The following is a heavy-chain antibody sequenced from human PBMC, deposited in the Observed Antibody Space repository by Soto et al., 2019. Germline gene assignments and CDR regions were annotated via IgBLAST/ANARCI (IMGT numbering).Heavy chain of an antibody. J-gene: IGHJ4*02. CDR3: ARTHYSDRSGTDY. CDR1: GGSIRSGDSY. V-gene: IGHV4-30-4*01. CDR2: IYYSGST. Sequence: LSLTCTVTGGSIRSGDSYWSWIRQPPGKGLEWIGYIYYSGSTYYNPSLKSRVTISLDTSKNQFSLNLSSVTAADTAVYYCARTHYSDRSGTDYWGQGTLVTVS. D-gene: IGHD3-22*01.